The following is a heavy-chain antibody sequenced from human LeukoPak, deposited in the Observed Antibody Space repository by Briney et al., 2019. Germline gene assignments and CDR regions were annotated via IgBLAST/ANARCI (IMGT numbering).Heavy chain of an antibody. Sequence: GGSLRLSCAASGFTFSSYWLHWVRQAPGKGLVWVSRIYSDGGRTDYADSVKGRFTISGDNAKDTLYLQMNSLRADDTAVYYCTRSGRGGASDIWGQGTLVTVS. CDR2: IYSDGGRT. CDR3: TRSGRGGASDI. D-gene: IGHD1-26*01. CDR1: GFTFSSYW. J-gene: IGHJ3*02. V-gene: IGHV3-74*01.